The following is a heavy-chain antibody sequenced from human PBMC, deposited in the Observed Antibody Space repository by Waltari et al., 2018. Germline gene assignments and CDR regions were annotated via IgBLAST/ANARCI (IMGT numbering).Heavy chain of an antibody. CDR2: IYYSGST. D-gene: IGHD6-13*01. V-gene: IGHV4-59*01. Sequence: QVQLQESGPGLVKPSETLSLTCTVSGGSISSYYWSWIRRPPGKGLEWIGYIYYSGSTNYNPSLKSRVTISVDTSKNQFSLKLSSVTAADTAVYYCARSEGSSWFGFDPWGQGTLVTVSS. J-gene: IGHJ5*02. CDR3: ARSEGSSWFGFDP. CDR1: GGSISSYY.